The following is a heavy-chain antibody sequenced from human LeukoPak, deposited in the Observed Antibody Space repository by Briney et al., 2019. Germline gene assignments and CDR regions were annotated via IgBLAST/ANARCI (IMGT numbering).Heavy chain of an antibody. V-gene: IGHV3-23*01. D-gene: IGHD3-10*01. CDR2: LSGSGDRT. Sequence: GGSLRLSCAASGFTFSSYAVSWVRQAPGKGLQWVSALSGSGDRTYYADSVKGRFTISRDNAKNSLYLQMNSLRAEDTAVYYCARAGFTFSDYFGSFFDYWGQGTLVTVSS. J-gene: IGHJ4*02. CDR3: ARAGFTFSDYFGSFFDY. CDR1: GFTFSSYA.